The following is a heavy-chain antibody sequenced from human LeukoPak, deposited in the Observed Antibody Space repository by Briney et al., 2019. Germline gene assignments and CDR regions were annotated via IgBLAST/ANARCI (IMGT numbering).Heavy chain of an antibody. CDR3: ARTEFWSGLDY. V-gene: IGHV4-59*08. CDR1: GRSINYYY. CDR2: LFYSGRT. Sequence: PTETLLLTCTVSGRSINYYYWSWIRQPPGRGLEFIGYLFYSGRTNDNPSLKSRLTISVDTSKNQFSLKLSSVTAADTAVYYCARTEFWSGLDYWGPGVLVTDYS. J-gene: IGHJ4*02. D-gene: IGHD3-3*01.